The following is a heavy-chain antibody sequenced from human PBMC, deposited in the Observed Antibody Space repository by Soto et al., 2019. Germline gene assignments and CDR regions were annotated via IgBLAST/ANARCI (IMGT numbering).Heavy chain of an antibody. Sequence: EVQLLESGGGLVQPGGSLRLSCAASGITLATYAMSWVGWVRQAPGKGLEWVSVISGSGDNTQYADSVKGRFTISRDNSKNTLYLQMISVRAEDTAVYYCATYMRHFDYWGQGSLLTVSS. V-gene: IGHV3-23*01. CDR3: ATYMRHFDY. J-gene: IGHJ4*02. CDR1: GITLATYA. CDR2: ISGSGDNT. D-gene: IGHD2-2*01.